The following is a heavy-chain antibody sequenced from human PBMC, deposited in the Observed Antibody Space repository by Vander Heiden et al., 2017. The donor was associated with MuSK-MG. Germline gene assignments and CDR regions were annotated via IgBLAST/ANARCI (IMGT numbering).Heavy chain of an antibody. D-gene: IGHD4-4*01. CDR3: ARGVGYSNGWGSYYAYIDV. CDR1: GVSFADYN. CDR2: IKQRGGK. J-gene: IGHJ6*03. V-gene: IGHV4-34*01. Sequence: QVPLPQWGAGLLKPSETLSLTCAVYGVSFADYNCSWIRQSPGKGLEGVGHIKQRGGKNYSPSVKSRVSMAVDSSKNQVSLKMTAVTAADTAVYFCARGVGYSNGWGSYYAYIDVWSKGTTVSGSS.